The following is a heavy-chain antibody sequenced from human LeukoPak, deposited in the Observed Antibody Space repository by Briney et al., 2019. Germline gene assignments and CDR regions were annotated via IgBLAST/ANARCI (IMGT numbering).Heavy chain of an antibody. Sequence: GGSLRLSCAASGFTFSSYSMNWVRQAPGKGLEWVANIKQDGTDKYYVDSMKGRFSISRDNAKNSLYLQMNSLRVEDTAIYYCARENDFWSGSFDYWGQGTLVSVSS. CDR2: IKQDGTDK. J-gene: IGHJ4*02. D-gene: IGHD3-3*01. V-gene: IGHV3-7*01. CDR3: ARENDFWSGSFDY. CDR1: GFTFSSYS.